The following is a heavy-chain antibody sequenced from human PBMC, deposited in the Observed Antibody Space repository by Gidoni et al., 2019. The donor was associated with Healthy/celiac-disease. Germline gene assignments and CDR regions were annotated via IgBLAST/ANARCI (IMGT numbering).Heavy chain of an antibody. V-gene: IGHV1-2*04. J-gene: IGHJ6*02. CDR3: ARDIHSGYYYYGMDV. CDR2: INPNSGGT. Sequence: QVQLVQSGAEVKKPGASVKVSCKASGYTFTGYYMHWVRQAPGQGLEWMGWINPNSGGTNDAQKFQGWVTMTRDTSISTAYMELSRLRSDDTAVYYCARDIHSGYYYYGMDVWGQGTTVTVSS. D-gene: IGHD3-10*01. CDR1: GYTFTGYY.